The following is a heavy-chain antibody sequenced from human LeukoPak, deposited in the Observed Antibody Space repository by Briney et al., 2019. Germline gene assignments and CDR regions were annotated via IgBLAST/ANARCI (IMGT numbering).Heavy chain of an antibody. V-gene: IGHV3-30*18. CDR3: AKSSSGFDYSGDTFDI. CDR2: ISYDGSIK. Sequence: PGKSQSLSCSASGFTFSNYDMHWVRQAPGKGLEWVAVISYDGSIKKYADSVRGRFTISRDNSKKTLYLQMNSLRAEDTAVYYCAKSSSGFDYSGDTFDIWGQGTMVIVSS. J-gene: IGHJ3*02. CDR1: GFTFSNYD. D-gene: IGHD5-12*01.